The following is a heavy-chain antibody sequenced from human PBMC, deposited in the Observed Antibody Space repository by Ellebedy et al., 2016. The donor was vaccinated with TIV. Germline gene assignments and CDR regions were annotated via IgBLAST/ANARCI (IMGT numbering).Heavy chain of an antibody. V-gene: IGHV3-15*01. CDR1: GFIFSDAW. CDR3: AAGTGYSDFDY. D-gene: IGHD2-15*01. J-gene: IGHJ4*02. Sequence: GGSLRLXCAASGFIFSDAWMNWVRQAPGKGLEWVGRIKGKTDGATRDFAAPVKGRFSISRDDSKNRVPLQMDSLKTEDTAVYYCAAGTGYSDFDYWGQGTLVTVSS. CDR2: IKGKTDGATR.